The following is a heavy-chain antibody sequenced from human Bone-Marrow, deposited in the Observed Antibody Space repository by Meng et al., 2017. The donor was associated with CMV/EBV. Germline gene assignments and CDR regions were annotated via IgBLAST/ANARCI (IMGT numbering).Heavy chain of an antibody. CDR2: ISSSSSYI. CDR1: GFTFSSYS. CDR3: ARGQAATYYFDY. D-gene: IGHD2-15*01. V-gene: IGHV3-21*01. J-gene: IGHJ4*02. Sequence: GGSLRLSCAASGFTFSSYSMNWVRQAPGKGLEWVSSISSSSSYIYYADPVKGRFTISRDNAKNSLYLQMNSLRAEDTAVYYCARGQAATYYFDYWGQGTLVTVSS.